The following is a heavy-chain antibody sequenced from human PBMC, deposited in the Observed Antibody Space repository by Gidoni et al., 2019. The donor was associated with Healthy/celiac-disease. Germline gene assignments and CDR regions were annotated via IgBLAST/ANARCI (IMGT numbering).Heavy chain of an antibody. Sequence: QVQLVESGGGVVQPGRSLRLSCAASGFTFSSDGMHWVRQAPGKGLEWVAVISYDGSNKYYADSVKGRFTSSRDNSKNTLYLQMNSLRAEDTAVYYCAKDLFFGGYGADYWGQGTLVTVSS. J-gene: IGHJ4*02. V-gene: IGHV3-30*18. D-gene: IGHD3-10*01. CDR2: ISYDGSNK. CDR3: AKDLFFGGYGADY. CDR1: GFTFSSDG.